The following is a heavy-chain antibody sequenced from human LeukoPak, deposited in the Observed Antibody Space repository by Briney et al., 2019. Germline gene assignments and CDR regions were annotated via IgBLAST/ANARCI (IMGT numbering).Heavy chain of an antibody. V-gene: IGHV4-59*01. J-gene: IGHJ4*02. CDR1: GGSISSYY. CDR2: ILYSGST. CDR3: ARAVPDTAVSQKGLNYLDY. D-gene: IGHD5-18*01. Sequence: SETLSLTCTASGGSISSYYWSWIRQSPGKGLEWIEYILYSGSTNYNPSLKSRVTISVDMSKNQFSLNLRSVTAADTAVYYCARAVPDTAVSQKGLNYLDYWGQGTLVTVSS.